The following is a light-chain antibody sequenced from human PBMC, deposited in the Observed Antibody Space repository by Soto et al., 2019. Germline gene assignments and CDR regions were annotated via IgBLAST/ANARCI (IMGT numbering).Light chain of an antibody. CDR2: AAS. CDR3: QQYDHWPPYS. J-gene: IGKJ2*01. V-gene: IGKV3-15*01. Sequence: TQSPVTLSVSPGDRASLSCRASQSVSRFLAWYQQTPGQPPRLLIYAASSRVLGVPARFTGSGSGTDFTLTISAVQSEDAAISYCQQYDHWPPYSFGQGTRLEI. CDR1: QSVSRF.